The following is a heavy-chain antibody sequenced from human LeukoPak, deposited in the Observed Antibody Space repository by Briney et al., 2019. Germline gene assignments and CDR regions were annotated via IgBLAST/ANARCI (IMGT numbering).Heavy chain of an antibody. CDR1: GFTFSNAW. D-gene: IGHD3-22*01. CDR3: TTATLLLRRYWVFDY. Sequence: GGSLRLSCAASGFTFSNAWMSWVRQAPGKGLEWVGRIKSKTDGGTTDYAAPVKGRFTISRDDSKNTLYLQMNSLKTEDTAVYYCTTATLLLRRYWVFDYWGQGTLVTVSS. CDR2: IKSKTDGGTT. J-gene: IGHJ4*02. V-gene: IGHV3-15*01.